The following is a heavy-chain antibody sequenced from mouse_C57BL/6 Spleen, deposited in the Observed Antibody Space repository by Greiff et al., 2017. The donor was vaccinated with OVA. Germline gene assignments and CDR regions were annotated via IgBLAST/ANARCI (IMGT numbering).Heavy chain of an antibody. J-gene: IGHJ2*01. CDR3: ARDYYGSSPYYFDY. CDR2: IYPGSGST. D-gene: IGHD1-1*01. V-gene: IGHV1-55*01. CDR1: GYPFTSYW. Sequence: QVQLQQPGAELVKPGASVKMSCKASGYPFTSYWITWVKQRPGQGLEWIGDIYPGSGSTNYNEKFKSKATLTVDTSSSTAYMQLSSLTSEDAAVYYCARDYYGSSPYYFDYWGQGTTLTVSS.